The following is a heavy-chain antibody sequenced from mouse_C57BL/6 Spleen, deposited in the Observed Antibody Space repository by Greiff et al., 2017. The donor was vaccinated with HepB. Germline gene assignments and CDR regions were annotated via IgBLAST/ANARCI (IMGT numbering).Heavy chain of an antibody. D-gene: IGHD2-3*01. Sequence: VQLQQSGAELVRPGASVKLSCTASGFNIKDDYMHWVKQRPEQGLEWIGWIDPENGDTEYASKLQGKATITADTSSNTAYLQLSSLTSEDTAVYYCTSIHYYAMDYWGQGTSVTVSS. CDR1: GFNIKDDY. J-gene: IGHJ4*01. V-gene: IGHV14-4*01. CDR2: IDPENGDT. CDR3: TSIHYYAMDY.